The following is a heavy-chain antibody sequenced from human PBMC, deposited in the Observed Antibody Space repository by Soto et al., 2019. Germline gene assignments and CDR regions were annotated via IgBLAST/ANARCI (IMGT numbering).Heavy chain of an antibody. CDR3: TTTTIAYSYYYYGMDV. D-gene: IGHD6-13*01. V-gene: IGHV3-15*07. Sequence: GGSLRLSCAASGFTFSNAWMNWVRQAPGKGLEWVGRIKSKTDGGTTDYAAPVKGRFTISRDDSKNTLYLQMNSLKTEDTAVYYCTTTTIAYSYYYYGMDVWGQGTTVTVSS. CDR2: IKSKTDGGTT. CDR1: GFTFSNAW. J-gene: IGHJ6*02.